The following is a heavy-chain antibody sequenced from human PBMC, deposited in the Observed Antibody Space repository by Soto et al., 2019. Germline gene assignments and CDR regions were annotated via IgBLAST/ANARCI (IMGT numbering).Heavy chain of an antibody. D-gene: IGHD3-22*01. CDR1: GGSFSGYY. V-gene: IGHV4-34*01. CDR3: ARGYYYDSSGPSVFDD. Sequence: SETLSLTCAVYGGSFSGYYWTWIRQPPGTGLEWIGEINHSGSTNYNPSLKSRVTISVDTSKNQFSLKLSSVTAADTAVYYCARGYYYDSSGPSVFDDWGQGTLVTVAS. J-gene: IGHJ4*02. CDR2: INHSGST.